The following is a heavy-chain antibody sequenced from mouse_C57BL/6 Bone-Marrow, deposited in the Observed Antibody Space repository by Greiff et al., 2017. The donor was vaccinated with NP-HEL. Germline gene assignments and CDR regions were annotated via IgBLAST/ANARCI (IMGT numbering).Heavy chain of an antibody. D-gene: IGHD2-5*01. V-gene: IGHV1-42*01. J-gene: IGHJ4*01. CDR1: GYAFSSSW. CDR2: INPSTGGT. Sequence: EVQLQQSGPELVKPGASVKISCKASGYAFSSSWMNWVKQSPEKSLEWIGEINPSTGGTTYNQKFKAKATLTVDKSSSTAYMQLKSLTSEDSAVYYCISNYYAMDYWGQGTSVTVSS. CDR3: ISNYYAMDY.